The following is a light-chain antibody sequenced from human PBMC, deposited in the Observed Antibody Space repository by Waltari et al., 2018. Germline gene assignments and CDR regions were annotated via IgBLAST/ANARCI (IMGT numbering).Light chain of an antibody. Sequence: EIVLTQSPGTLSLSPGERVTLSCRASQSVGRSLAWYQQKPGQAPRLLIYGAFIRATGIADRFSGSGSGTDFSLTISRLEPEDFAVYYCQHYVRLPVTFGQGTKVEIK. CDR2: GAF. CDR3: QHYVRLPVT. CDR1: QSVGRS. J-gene: IGKJ1*01. V-gene: IGKV3-20*01.